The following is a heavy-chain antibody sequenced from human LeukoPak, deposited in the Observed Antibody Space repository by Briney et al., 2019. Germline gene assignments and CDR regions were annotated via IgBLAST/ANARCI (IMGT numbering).Heavy chain of an antibody. J-gene: IGHJ4*02. D-gene: IGHD6-6*01. CDR1: GFTFSSYS. V-gene: IGHV3-21*01. CDR3: ASEYSSSSGLDY. Sequence: PGGSLRLSCAASGFTFSSYSMNWAHQAPGKGLEWVSSISSSSSYIYYADSVKGRFTISRDNAKNSLYLQMNSLRAEDTAVYYCASEYSSSSGLDYWGQGTLVTVSS. CDR2: ISSSSSYI.